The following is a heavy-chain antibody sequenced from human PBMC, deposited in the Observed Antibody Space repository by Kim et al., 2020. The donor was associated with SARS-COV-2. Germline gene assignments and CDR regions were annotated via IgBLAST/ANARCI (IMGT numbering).Heavy chain of an antibody. D-gene: IGHD3-22*01. Sequence: ASVKVSCKASGYTFTSYAMHWVRQAPGQRLEWMGWINAGNGNTKYSQKFQGRVTITRDTSASTAYMQLSSLRSEDTAVYYCARDLMEYYDSSGYPTGGGGYWGQGTLVTVSS. CDR2: INAGNGNT. CDR3: ARDLMEYYDSSGYPTGGGGY. J-gene: IGHJ4*02. CDR1: GYTFTSYA. V-gene: IGHV1-3*01.